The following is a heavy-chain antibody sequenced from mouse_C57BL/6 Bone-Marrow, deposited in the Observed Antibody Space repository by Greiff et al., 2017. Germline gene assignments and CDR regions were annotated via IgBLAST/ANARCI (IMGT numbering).Heavy chain of an antibody. CDR3: ARGGYYGNFDD. CDR2: INPYNGGT. D-gene: IGHD2-1*01. J-gene: IGHJ2*01. CDR1: GYTFTDYY. Sequence: VQLQQSGPVLVKPGASVKMSCKASGYTFTDYYMNWVKQSHGKGLEWIGVINPYNGGTSYNQKFKGKATLTVDKSSSTAYMELNSLTSEDSAVYYCARGGYYGNFDDWGQGTTLTVSS. V-gene: IGHV1-19*01.